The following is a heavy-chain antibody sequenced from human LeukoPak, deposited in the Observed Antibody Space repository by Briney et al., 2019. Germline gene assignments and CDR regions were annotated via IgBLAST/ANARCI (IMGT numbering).Heavy chain of an antibody. J-gene: IGHJ4*02. CDR1: GFTFSNYA. CDR2: ISGSGGST. V-gene: IGHV3-23*01. Sequence: QTGGSLRLSCAASGFTFSNYAMSWVRQAPGKGLEWVSAISGSGGSTYYADSVKGRFTISRDNSKNTLYLQMNSLRAEDTAVYYCAKDQKEGNDYDSSGYPNYYFDYWGQGTLVTVSS. CDR3: AKDQKEGNDYDSSGYPNYYFDY. D-gene: IGHD3-22*01.